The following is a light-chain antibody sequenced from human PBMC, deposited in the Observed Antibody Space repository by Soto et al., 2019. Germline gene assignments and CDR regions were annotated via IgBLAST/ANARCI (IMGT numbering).Light chain of an antibody. CDR3: QQYNDWPLT. V-gene: IGKV3-15*01. J-gene: IGKJ4*01. CDR1: QSANSN. CDR2: GAS. Sequence: EKVMTQSPAALSVSPGERATLSCRASQSANSNLAWYQRKPGQAPRLLLYGASTRATGIPARFSGSASGTEFTLTISSLQSEDSAVYYCQQYNDWPLTFGGGTKVEIK.